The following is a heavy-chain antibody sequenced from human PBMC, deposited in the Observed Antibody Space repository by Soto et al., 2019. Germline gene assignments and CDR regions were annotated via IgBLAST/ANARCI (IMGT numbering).Heavy chain of an antibody. V-gene: IGHV4-34*01. J-gene: IGHJ4*02. CDR2: INHSGST. CDR3: ARVKYCSGGSCYYYFDY. Sequence: SETLSLTCAVYGGSFSGYYWSWIRQPPGKGLEWIGEINHSGSTNYNPSLKSRVNISVDTSKNQFSLKLSSVTAADTAVYYCARVKYCSGGSCYYYFDYWGQGTLVTVSA. D-gene: IGHD2-15*01. CDR1: GGSFSGYY.